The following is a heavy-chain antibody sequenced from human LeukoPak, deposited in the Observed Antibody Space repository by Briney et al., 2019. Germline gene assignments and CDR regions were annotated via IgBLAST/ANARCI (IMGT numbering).Heavy chain of an antibody. D-gene: IGHD5-18*01. CDR2: IYYSGST. CDR1: GGSISSYY. J-gene: IGHJ4*02. Sequence: SETLSLTCTVSGGSISSYYWSWIRQPPGKGLEWIGYIYYSGSTNYNPSLKSRVTISVDTSKNQFSLKLSSVTAADTAVYYCARVSSYGRPPTFDYWGQGTLVTVSS. V-gene: IGHV4-59*01. CDR3: ARVSSYGRPPTFDY.